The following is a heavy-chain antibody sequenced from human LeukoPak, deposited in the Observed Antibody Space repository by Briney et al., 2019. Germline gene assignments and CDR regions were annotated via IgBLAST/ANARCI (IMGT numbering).Heavy chain of an antibody. CDR2: INHSGST. CDR1: GGSFSGYY. Sequence: SETLSLTCAVYGGSFSGYYWSWIRQPPGKGLEWIGEINHSGSTNYNPSLKSRVTISLDTSKIQFSLKLSSVTAADTAVYYCAGGVVRGDYWGQGTLVTVSS. CDR3: AGGVVRGDY. J-gene: IGHJ4*02. D-gene: IGHD3-10*01. V-gene: IGHV4-34*01.